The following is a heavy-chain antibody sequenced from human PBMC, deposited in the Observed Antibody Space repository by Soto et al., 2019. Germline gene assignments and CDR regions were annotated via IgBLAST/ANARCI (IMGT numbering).Heavy chain of an antibody. D-gene: IGHD2-15*01. Sequence: SETLSLTCTVSGGSISSGDYYWSWIRQPPGEGLEWIGYIYYSGSTYYNPSLKSRVTISVDTSKNQFSLKLSSVTAADTAVYYCARLLLYYGMDVWGQGTTVTVSS. J-gene: IGHJ6*02. CDR1: GGSISSGDYY. CDR3: ARLLLYYGMDV. CDR2: IYYSGST. V-gene: IGHV4-30-4*01.